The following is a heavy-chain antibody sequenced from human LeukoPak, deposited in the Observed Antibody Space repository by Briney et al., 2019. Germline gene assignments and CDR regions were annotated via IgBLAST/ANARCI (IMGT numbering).Heavy chain of an antibody. V-gene: IGHV4-59*01. CDR1: GGSISSYY. CDR3: ARVYTVMGATTVDHYHYYMDV. D-gene: IGHD5-18*01. CDR2: INYSGST. Sequence: SETLSLTCTVSGGSISSYYWSWIRQPPGKGLEWIGYINYSGSTNYNPSLKSRVTMSVDTSKNQFSLKLSSVTAADTAMYYCARVYTVMGATTVDHYHYYMDVWGKGTTVTVSS. J-gene: IGHJ6*03.